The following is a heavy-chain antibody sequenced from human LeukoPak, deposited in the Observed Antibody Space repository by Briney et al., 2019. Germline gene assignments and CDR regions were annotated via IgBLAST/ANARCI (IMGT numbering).Heavy chain of an antibody. CDR2: ISYDGSNK. J-gene: IGHJ6*03. Sequence: GGSLRLSCAASGFTFSSYAMHWVRQAPGKGLEWVAVISYDGSNKFYADSVKGRFTISRDNSKNTLYLQMNSLRAEDTAVYYCARGSAARLQYYYYYMDVWGKGTTVTVSS. CDR3: ARGSAARLQYYYYYMDV. V-gene: IGHV3-30-3*01. CDR1: GFTFSSYA. D-gene: IGHD6-6*01.